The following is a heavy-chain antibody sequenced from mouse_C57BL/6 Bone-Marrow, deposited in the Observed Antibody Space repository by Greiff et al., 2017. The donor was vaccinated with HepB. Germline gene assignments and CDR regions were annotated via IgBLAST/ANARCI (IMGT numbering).Heavy chain of an antibody. D-gene: IGHD2-1*01. V-gene: IGHV1-63*01. J-gene: IGHJ1*03. CDR1: GYTFTNYW. CDR2: IYPGGGYT. CDR3: ARERVYGNYDWYFDV. Sequence: QVQLKQSGAELVRPGTSVKMSCKASGYTFTNYWIGWAKQRPGHGLEWIGDIYPGGGYTNYNEKFKGKATLTADKSSSTAYMQFSSLTSEDSAIYYCARERVYGNYDWYFDVWGTGTTVTVSS.